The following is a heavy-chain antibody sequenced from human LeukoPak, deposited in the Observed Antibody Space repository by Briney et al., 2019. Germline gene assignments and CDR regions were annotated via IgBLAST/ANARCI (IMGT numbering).Heavy chain of an antibody. V-gene: IGHV1-46*01. CDR3: ARDPQLIAVAGHKDY. CDR1: GHTFTSYY. Sequence: ASGKVSCKASGHTFTSYYMHWVRQAPGQGLEWMGIINPSGGSTSYAQKFQGRVTMTRDTSTSTVYMELSSLRSEDTAVYYCARDPQLIAVAGHKDYRGQGTLVTVSS. D-gene: IGHD6-19*01. J-gene: IGHJ4*02. CDR2: INPSGGST.